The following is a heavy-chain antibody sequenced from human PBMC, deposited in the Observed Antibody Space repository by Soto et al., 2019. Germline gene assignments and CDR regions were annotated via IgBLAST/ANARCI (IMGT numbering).Heavy chain of an antibody. CDR2: IKTKPDDGTI. J-gene: IGHJ4*02. CDR1: GLIFSDVW. Sequence: EVQLVESGGGLEKPGGSLRLSCAASGLIFSDVWMTWVRQAPGKGLEWVGRIKTKPDDGTIDYAAPVRGRFTISRDDSKNTLYLQMTSLTPDDTGVYYCTTSNLGVDFWGPGTLVTVSS. CDR3: TTSNLGVDF. V-gene: IGHV3-15*01. D-gene: IGHD1-1*01.